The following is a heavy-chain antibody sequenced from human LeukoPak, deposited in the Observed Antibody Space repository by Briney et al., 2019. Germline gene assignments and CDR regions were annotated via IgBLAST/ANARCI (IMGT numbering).Heavy chain of an antibody. CDR1: GFDFSSNW. CDR2: IKGDGIST. J-gene: IGHJ4*02. CDR3: AKDHYWSIDY. V-gene: IGHV3-74*01. D-gene: IGHD3-3*01. Sequence: GGSLRLSCAASGFDFSSNWMHWVRHAPGQGLVWVSRIKGDGISTNYADSVKGRFTISRDIAKNTLYLQMSSLRAEDTGVYYCAKDHYWSIDYWGRGTLVTVSS.